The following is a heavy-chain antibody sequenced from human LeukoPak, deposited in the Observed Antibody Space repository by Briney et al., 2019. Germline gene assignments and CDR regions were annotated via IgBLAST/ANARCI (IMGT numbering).Heavy chain of an antibody. CDR1: GFTFSNYN. CDR2: IRSSTTYV. J-gene: IGHJ4*02. Sequence: PGGSLRLSCAASGFTFSNYNMNWVRQAPGKGLEWVSSIRSSTTYVYYADSVKGRFTISRDNAKNSLYLQMNSLRAEDTAVYYCARGGYGAYMGWGQGNLVTVSS. CDR3: ARGGYGAYMG. D-gene: IGHD4-17*01. V-gene: IGHV3-21*01.